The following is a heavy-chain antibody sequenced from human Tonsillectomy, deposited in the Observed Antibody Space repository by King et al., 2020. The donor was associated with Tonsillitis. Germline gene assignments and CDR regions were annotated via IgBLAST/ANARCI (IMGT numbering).Heavy chain of an antibody. CDR2: ISAYNGNT. CDR3: ARGSVVGYCSSTSCYGGGVV. J-gene: IGHJ6*02. V-gene: IGHV1-18*01. D-gene: IGHD2-2*01. Sequence: QLVQSGAEVKKPGASVKVSCKASGYTFTSYGISWVRQAPGQGLEWMGWISAYNGNTNYAQKLQGRVTMTTDTSTSTAYMELRSLRSDDTAVYYCARGSVVGYCSSTSCYGGGVVWGQGTTVTVSS. CDR1: GYTFTSYG.